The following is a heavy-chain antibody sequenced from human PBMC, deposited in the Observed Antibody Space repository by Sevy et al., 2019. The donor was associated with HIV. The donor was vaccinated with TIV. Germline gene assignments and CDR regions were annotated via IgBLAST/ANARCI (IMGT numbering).Heavy chain of an antibody. D-gene: IGHD2-21*02. CDR3: AGGRPCGGDCYFFDS. CDR1: GGSLSNYG. CDR2: IIPRPGLA. J-gene: IGHJ4*02. Sequence: ASVKVSCKASGGSLSNYGINWVQQAAGQGLEWMGGIIPRPGLANYAQKFRDRVTITADESTNTVYMEVRRLGFEDTGFYSCAGGRPCGGDCYFFDSWGQGTLVTVSS. V-gene: IGHV1-69*10.